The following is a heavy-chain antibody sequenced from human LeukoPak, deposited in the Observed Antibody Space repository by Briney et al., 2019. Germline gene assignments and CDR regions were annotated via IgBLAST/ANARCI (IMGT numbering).Heavy chain of an antibody. CDR2: IYSSGST. V-gene: IGHV4-4*09. J-gene: IGHJ6*04. Sequence: SETLSLTCSVSGGSISGYYWSWIRQPPGQALEWIGYIYSSGSTNYNPSLQSRVSMSVDTSMNQFSLRLSSVTAADTAVYYCARFTYTTRPSDVWGKGTTVTVSS. D-gene: IGHD3-16*01. CDR3: ARFTYTTRPSDV. CDR1: GGSISGYY.